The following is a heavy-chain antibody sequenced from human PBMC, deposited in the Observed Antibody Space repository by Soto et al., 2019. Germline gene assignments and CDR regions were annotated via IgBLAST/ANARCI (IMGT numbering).Heavy chain of an antibody. D-gene: IGHD2-2*01. CDR1: GFTFSSYG. V-gene: IGHV3-30*18. CDR3: AKAGPSRYCSSTSCYHYYYYYMDV. CDR2: ISYDGSNK. J-gene: IGHJ6*03. Sequence: QVQLVESGGGVVQPGRSLRLSCAASGFTFSSYGMHWVRQAPGKGLEWVAVISYDGSNKYYADSVKGRFTISRDNSKNTLYLQMNSLRDEDTAVYYCAKAGPSRYCSSTSCYHYYYYYMDVWGKGTTVTVSS.